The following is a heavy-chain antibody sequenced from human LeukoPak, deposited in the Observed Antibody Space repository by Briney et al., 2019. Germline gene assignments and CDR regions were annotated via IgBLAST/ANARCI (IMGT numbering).Heavy chain of an antibody. Sequence: PGRSLRLSCAASGFSFSIYGMHWVRQAPGKGLEWVAVISNDGSITKYGDSVKGRFTISRDNSKNTLYVQMNSLRTDDAAVYYCAKSKSPYPMDYIFDFWGQGTLVTVSS. J-gene: IGHJ4*02. CDR3: AKSKSPYPMDYIFDF. V-gene: IGHV3-30*18. CDR1: GFSFSIYG. D-gene: IGHD4-11*01. CDR2: ISNDGSIT.